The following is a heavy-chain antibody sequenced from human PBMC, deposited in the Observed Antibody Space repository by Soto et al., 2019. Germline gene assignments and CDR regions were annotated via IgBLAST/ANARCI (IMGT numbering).Heavy chain of an antibody. CDR2: IYYSGST. Sequence: QVQLQESGPGLVKPSETLSLTCTVSVGGSFSSYYWSWIRQPPGKGLEWIGYIYYSGSTNYNPSLKSRLTMSVHTSQNQFSLKVNSVTAADTAVYYCARNRGNYFDYWGQGLLVTVSS. CDR3: ARNRGNYFDY. J-gene: IGHJ4*02. V-gene: IGHV4-59*01. CDR1: VGGSFSSYY.